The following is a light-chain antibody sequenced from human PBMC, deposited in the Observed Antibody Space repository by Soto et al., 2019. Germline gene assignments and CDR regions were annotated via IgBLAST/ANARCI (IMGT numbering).Light chain of an antibody. CDR2: KAS. CDR1: QSVNSW. CDR3: QQYDTYPLI. Sequence: DIQMTQSPSTLSASVGDRVTITCRVSQSVNSWLAWYQQKPGKAPKLLIYKASNLESGVPSRFSGSGSGTEFTLTISSLQPDHLATYYCQQYDTYPLIFGGGTKVEVK. J-gene: IGKJ4*01. V-gene: IGKV1-5*03.